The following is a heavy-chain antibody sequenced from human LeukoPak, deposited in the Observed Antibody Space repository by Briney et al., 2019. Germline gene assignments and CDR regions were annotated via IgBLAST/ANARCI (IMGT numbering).Heavy chain of an antibody. J-gene: IGHJ4*02. D-gene: IGHD1-26*01. V-gene: IGHV3-53*01. CDR2: IYSGGST. CDR3: ARGDLGAAFDY. Sequence: GGSLRLSCAASGFTVSSNYMSWVRQAPGKGLEWVSVIYSGGSTYYADSVKGRITISRDNSKNTLYLQMNSLRAEDTAVYYCARGDLGAAFDYWGQGTLVTVSS. CDR1: GFTVSSNY.